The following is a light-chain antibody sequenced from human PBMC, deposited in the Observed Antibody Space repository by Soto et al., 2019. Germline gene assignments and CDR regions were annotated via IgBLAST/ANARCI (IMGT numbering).Light chain of an antibody. CDR1: QSVLFTSNNKNY. J-gene: IGKJ5*01. CDR2: EVS. Sequence: DIVMTQSPDSLAVSLGERATITCESSQSVLFTSNNKNYLGWYLQKPGQSPQLLIYEVSTRVSGVPDRFSGSGSGTDFTLEISRVETDDVGIYYCMQSTQLPLTFGQGTRLEIK. V-gene: IGKV4-1*01. CDR3: MQSTQLPLT.